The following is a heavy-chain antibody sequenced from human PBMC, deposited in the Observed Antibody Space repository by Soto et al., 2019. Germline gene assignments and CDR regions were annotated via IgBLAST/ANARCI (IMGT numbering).Heavy chain of an antibody. CDR2: ISAYNGNT. J-gene: IGHJ4*02. CDR1: GYTFTSYG. CDR3: ARRAYYGSVLYFDY. Sequence: ASVKVSCKASGYTFTSYGISWVRQAPGQGLEWIGWISAYNGNTNYAQKLQGRVTMTTDTSTSTAYMELRSLRSDDTAVYYCARRAYYGSVLYFDYWGQGTLVTVSS. D-gene: IGHD3-10*01. V-gene: IGHV1-18*01.